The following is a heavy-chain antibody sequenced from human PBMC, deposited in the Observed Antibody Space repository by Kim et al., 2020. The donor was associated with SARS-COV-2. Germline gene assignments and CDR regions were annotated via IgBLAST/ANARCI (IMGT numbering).Heavy chain of an antibody. D-gene: IGHD2-2*01. Sequence: GGSLRLSCAASGFTFSSYGMHWVRQAPGKGLEWVAVISYDGSNKYYADSVKGRFTISRDNSKNTLYLQMNSLRAEDTAVYYCAKTWGYCSSTSCYGGTDYWGQGTLVTVSS. CDR2: ISYDGSNK. J-gene: IGHJ4*02. V-gene: IGHV3-30*18. CDR3: AKTWGYCSSTSCYGGTDY. CDR1: GFTFSSYG.